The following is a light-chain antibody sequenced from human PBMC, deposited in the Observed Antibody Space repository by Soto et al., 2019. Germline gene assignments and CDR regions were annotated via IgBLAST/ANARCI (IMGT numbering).Light chain of an antibody. CDR2: SAS. CDR3: QQAVSFPLT. J-gene: IGKJ4*01. CDR1: QGVDNW. Sequence: DIQMTQSPSSVSASVGDRVTITCRASQGVDNWIAWYQQKPGKAPNLLIYSASTLLDGVPSRFTGSGSGTHFTLTISGLQPEDSATYFCQQAVSFPLTFGGGT. V-gene: IGKV1-12*01.